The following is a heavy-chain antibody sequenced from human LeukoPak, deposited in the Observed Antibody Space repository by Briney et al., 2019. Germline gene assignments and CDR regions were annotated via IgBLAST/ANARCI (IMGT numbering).Heavy chain of an antibody. D-gene: IGHD6-13*01. CDR2: IYYSGST. CDR3: ARVGNIAAAGPDY. V-gene: IGHV4-30-4*01. Sequence: PSQTLSLTCTVSGGSLSSGDYYWSWIRQPPGKGLEWIGYIYYSGSTYYNPSLTSRVTISVDTSKNQFSLKLSSVTAADTAVYYCARVGNIAAAGPDYWGQGTLVTVSS. CDR1: GGSLSSGDYY. J-gene: IGHJ4*02.